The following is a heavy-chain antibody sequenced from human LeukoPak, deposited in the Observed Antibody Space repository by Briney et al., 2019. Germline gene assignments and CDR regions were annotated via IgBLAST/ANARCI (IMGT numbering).Heavy chain of an antibody. CDR2: ISAYNGNT. Sequence: ASAKVSCKASGYTFTSYGISWVRQAPGQGLEWMGWISAYNGNTNYAQKLQGRVTMTTDTSTSTAYMELRSLRSDDTAVYYCARGQPGDIAEYFQHWGQGTQVTVSS. D-gene: IGHD1-14*01. CDR1: GYTFTSYG. CDR3: ARGQPGDIAEYFQH. J-gene: IGHJ1*01. V-gene: IGHV1-18*01.